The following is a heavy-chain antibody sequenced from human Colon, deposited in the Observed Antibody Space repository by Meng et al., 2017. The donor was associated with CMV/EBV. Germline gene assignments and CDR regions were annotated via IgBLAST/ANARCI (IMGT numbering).Heavy chain of an antibody. V-gene: IGHV3-23*01. D-gene: IGHD5-18*01. J-gene: IGHJ4*02. Sequence: GGSLRLSCAASGFTFSSYAMNWVRQAPGKGLEWVSSLSANGQLTKYAESVKGRFTISRDNSKNMLYLQMDSLRAEDTAMYHCAKLIQQWSSNDHWGQGTVVTVSS. CDR2: LSANGQLT. CDR3: AKLIQQWSSNDH. CDR1: GFTFSSYA.